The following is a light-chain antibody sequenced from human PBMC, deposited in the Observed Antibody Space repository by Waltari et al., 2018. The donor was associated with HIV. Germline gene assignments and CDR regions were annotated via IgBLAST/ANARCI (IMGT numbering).Light chain of an antibody. J-gene: IGLJ2*01. CDR2: QDS. Sequence: SYELTQPPSVSVSPGQTASITCPGDKLGDKYACWYQQKPGQSPVLVIYQDSKRPSGIPERFSGSNSGNTATLTISGTQAMDEADYYCQAWDSSTHVVFGGGTKLTVL. CDR1: KLGDKY. V-gene: IGLV3-1*01. CDR3: QAWDSSTHVV.